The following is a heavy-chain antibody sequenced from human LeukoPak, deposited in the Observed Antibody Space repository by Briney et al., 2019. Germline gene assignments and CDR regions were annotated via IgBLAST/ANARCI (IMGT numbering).Heavy chain of an antibody. V-gene: IGHV3-21*01. CDR2: ISSSSSYI. Sequence: GGSLRLSCAASGFTFSSYSMNWVRQAPGKGLEWVSSISSSSSYIYYADSVKGRFTISRDNAKNSLYLQMDSLRAEDTAVYYCARGGVIVFDYWGQGTLVTVSS. J-gene: IGHJ4*02. CDR1: GFTFSSYS. CDR3: ARGGVIVFDY. D-gene: IGHD3-16*02.